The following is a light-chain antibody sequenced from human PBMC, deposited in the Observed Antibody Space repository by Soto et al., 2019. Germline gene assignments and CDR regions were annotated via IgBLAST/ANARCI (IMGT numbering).Light chain of an antibody. J-gene: IGKJ2*01. CDR3: QHYDSSPPYT. Sequence: EIVLTQSPVTLSLSPGERATLSCRASRSFASSYLGWYQQKPGQAPRLLIYAASTRATGIPDRFSGRGSATDFTLTISTLEPEDSAVYYCQHYDSSPPYTFGQGTKLEIK. CDR1: RSFASSY. V-gene: IGKV3-20*01. CDR2: AAS.